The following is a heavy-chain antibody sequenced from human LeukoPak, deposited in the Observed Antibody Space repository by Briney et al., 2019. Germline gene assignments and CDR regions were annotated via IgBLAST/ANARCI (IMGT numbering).Heavy chain of an antibody. CDR1: GSTFSSYE. CDR2: ISRIGSTM. Sequence: PGGSLRPSCAASGSTFSSYELNWVRQDPGNGLEWVSYISRIGSTMYYADSVKGRFTISRDNSKNTLYLQLNSLRAEDTAVYYCAKGSVGAIRMGLYNWFDPWGQGALVTVSS. J-gene: IGHJ5*02. D-gene: IGHD1-26*01. V-gene: IGHV3-48*03. CDR3: AKGSVGAIRMGLYNWFDP.